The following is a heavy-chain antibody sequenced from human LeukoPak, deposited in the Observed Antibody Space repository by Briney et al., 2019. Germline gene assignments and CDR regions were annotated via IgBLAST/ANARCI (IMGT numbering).Heavy chain of an antibody. D-gene: IGHD2-2*01. V-gene: IGHV3-7*01. CDR3: AGASPAGDY. Sequence: PGGSLRLSCAASGFTFSRFWMSWVRQAPGKGLVWVANIKQDGSEKYYVDSVKGRFTISRDNAKNSLHLQMSSLRAEDTAIYYCAGASPAGDYWGQGTQVTVSS. J-gene: IGHJ4*02. CDR2: IKQDGSEK. CDR1: GFTFSRFW.